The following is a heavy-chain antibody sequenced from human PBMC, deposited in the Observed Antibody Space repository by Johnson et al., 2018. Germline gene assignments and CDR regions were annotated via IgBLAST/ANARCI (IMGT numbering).Heavy chain of an antibody. CDR2: IRWNSGNI. V-gene: IGHV3-9*01. D-gene: IGHD2-2*01. Sequence: VQLVETGGGLVQPGRSLRLSCAASGFTFDDYAMHWVRQAPGKGLEWVSGIRWNSGNIGYADSVKGRFTISRDNAKNSLYLPMNSLRAEDTAVYYCAREVFLTRGYQLLSGYFQHWGQGTLVTVSS. J-gene: IGHJ1*01. CDR3: AREVFLTRGYQLLSGYFQH. CDR1: GFTFDDYA.